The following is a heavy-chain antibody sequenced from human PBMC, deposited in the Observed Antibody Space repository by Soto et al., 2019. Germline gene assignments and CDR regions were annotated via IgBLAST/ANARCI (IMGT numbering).Heavy chain of an antibody. V-gene: IGHV1-69*02. D-gene: IGHD4-17*01. CDR2: IIPILGIA. CDR1: GGTFSSYT. Sequence: QVQLVQSGAEVKKPGSSVKVSCKASGGTFSSYTISWVRQAPGQGLEWMVRIIPILGIANYAQKIQGRVTITADKSTSTAYMELSSLSSEDTAVYYCARPVYGDAFDFWGQGTMVTVSS. CDR3: ARPVYGDAFDF. J-gene: IGHJ3*01.